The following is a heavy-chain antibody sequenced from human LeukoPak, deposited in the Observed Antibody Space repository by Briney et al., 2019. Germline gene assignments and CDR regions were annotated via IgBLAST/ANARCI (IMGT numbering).Heavy chain of an antibody. CDR3: ARGVGSSWYFLWFDP. V-gene: IGHV4-34*01. CDR2: INHSGST. D-gene: IGHD6-13*01. Sequence: SETLSLTCAVYGGSFSGYYWSWIRQPPGKGLEWIGEINHSGSTNYNPSLKSRVTISVDTSKNQFSLKLSSVTAADTAVYYCARGVGSSWYFLWFDPWGQGTLVTVSS. J-gene: IGHJ5*02. CDR1: GGSFSGYY.